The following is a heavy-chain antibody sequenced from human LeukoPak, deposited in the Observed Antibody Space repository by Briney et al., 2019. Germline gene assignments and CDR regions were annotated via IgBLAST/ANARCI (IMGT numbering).Heavy chain of an antibody. J-gene: IGHJ5*02. Sequence: VASVKVSCKASGYTFTSYGISWVRQAPGQGLEWMGWISAYNGNTNYAQKLQGRVTMTTDTSTSTAYMELRSLRSDDTAVYYCARVLLSGGKPLNWFDPWGQGTLVTVSS. CDR2: ISAYNGNT. CDR1: GYTFTSYG. V-gene: IGHV1-18*01. D-gene: IGHD2-15*01. CDR3: ARVLLSGGKPLNWFDP.